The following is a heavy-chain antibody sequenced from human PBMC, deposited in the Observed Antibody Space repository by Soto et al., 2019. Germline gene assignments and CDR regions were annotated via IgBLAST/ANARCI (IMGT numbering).Heavy chain of an antibody. J-gene: IGHJ3*02. CDR3: ARGRVVDDSNIDAFDI. Sequence: TGGSLRLSCAASGFTFSSYAMHWVRQAPGKGLEWVAVISYDGSNKYYADSVKGRFTISRDNSKNTLYLQMSSLRAEDTAVYYCARGRVVDDSNIDAFDIWGQGTMVTVSS. V-gene: IGHV3-30-3*01. D-gene: IGHD2-15*01. CDR2: ISYDGSNK. CDR1: GFTFSSYA.